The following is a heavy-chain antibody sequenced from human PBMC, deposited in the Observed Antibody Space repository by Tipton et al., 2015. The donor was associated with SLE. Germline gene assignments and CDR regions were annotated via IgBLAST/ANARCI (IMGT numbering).Heavy chain of an antibody. J-gene: IGHJ4*02. CDR3: ARWLDLAHCTRTRCYRAFDS. Sequence: GSLRLSCVVSGFSLSDYYMSWIRQAPGKGLEWVANIKEDGSERYYVDSVRGRFTISRDNAKNSVYLQMNRLRVEDTAVYYCARWLDLAHCTRTRCYRAFDSWGQGTPVTVSS. D-gene: IGHD2-2*02. V-gene: IGHV3-7*01. CDR1: GFSLSDYY. CDR2: IKEDGSER.